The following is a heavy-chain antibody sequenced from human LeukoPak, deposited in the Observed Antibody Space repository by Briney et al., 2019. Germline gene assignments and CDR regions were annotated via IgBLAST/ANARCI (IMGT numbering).Heavy chain of an antibody. V-gene: IGHV3-23*01. CDR3: AKDTRLRFLEWLPKSYYFDY. D-gene: IGHD3-3*01. CDR2: ISVSGAYT. CDR1: GFTFSRYA. Sequence: GGSLRLSCAASGFTFSRYAMSWVRQAPGKGLEWVSSISVSGAYTYYADSVKGRFTISRDDSKNTLYLQMNSLRAEDTAVYYCAKDTRLRFLEWLPKSYYFDYWGQGTLVTVSS. J-gene: IGHJ4*02.